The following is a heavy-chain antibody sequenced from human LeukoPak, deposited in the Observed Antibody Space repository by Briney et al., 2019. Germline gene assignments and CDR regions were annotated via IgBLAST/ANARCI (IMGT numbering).Heavy chain of an antibody. CDR3: ARDRDFPRDQFGY. V-gene: IGHV3-23*01. CDR1: GFTFSSYG. Sequence: PGGSLRLSCAASGFTFSSYGMHWVRQAPGKGLEWVSAISADGGSPWYAGSVRGRSTISRDNSKNTLYLQMRSLRAEDTAVYFCARDRDFPRDQFGYWGQGTLVTVSS. J-gene: IGHJ4*02. CDR2: ISADGGSP. D-gene: IGHD2-21*02.